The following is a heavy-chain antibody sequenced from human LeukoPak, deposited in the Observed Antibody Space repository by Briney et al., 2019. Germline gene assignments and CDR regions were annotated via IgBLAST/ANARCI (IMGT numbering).Heavy chain of an antibody. CDR1: GFTFSSYA. J-gene: IGHJ6*03. V-gene: IGHV3-23*01. Sequence: GGSLRLSCAASGFTFSSYAMSWVRQAPGKGLEWVSAISGSGGSTYYADSVKGRFTISRDNSKNTLYPQMNSLRAEDTAVYYCAKSTGSYDYYYYYYMDVWGKGTTVTVSS. CDR2: ISGSGGST. CDR3: AKSTGSYDYYYYYYMDV. D-gene: IGHD3-10*01.